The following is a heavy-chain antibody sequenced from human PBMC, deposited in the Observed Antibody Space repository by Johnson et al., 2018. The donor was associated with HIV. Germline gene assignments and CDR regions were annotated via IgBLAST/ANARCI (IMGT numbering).Heavy chain of an antibody. J-gene: IGHJ3*01. CDR1: GFTFDDYG. CDR3: ARKQWLEIPSDALDV. V-gene: IGHV3-66*01. D-gene: IGHD6-19*01. Sequence: VQLVESGGGVVQPGRSPRLSCAASGFTFDDYGMHWVRQVPGKGLEWVSGIYSGGSTSYADSVKGRFTISRDNSKKTLYLQMHTLRPEDTAVYYCARKQWLEIPSDALDVWGQGTMVTVSS. CDR2: IYSGGST.